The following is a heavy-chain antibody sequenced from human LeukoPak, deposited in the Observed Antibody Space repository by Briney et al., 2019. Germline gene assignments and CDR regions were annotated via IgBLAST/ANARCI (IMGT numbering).Heavy chain of an antibody. CDR3: ASLDTAAIRTGGY. Sequence: GGSLRLSCVASGFPFSPEWMSWVRQAPGKGLEWVAMIKKSASETHYVDSVKGRFIISRGYARNSLYLQMTGLRADDTAVYYCASLDTAAIRTGGYWGQGTLVTVSS. CDR2: IKKSASET. D-gene: IGHD5-18*01. J-gene: IGHJ4*02. V-gene: IGHV3-7*01. CDR1: GFPFSPEW.